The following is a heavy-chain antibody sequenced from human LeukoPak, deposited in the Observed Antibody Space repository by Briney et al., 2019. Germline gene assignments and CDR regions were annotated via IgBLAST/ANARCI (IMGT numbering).Heavy chain of an antibody. J-gene: IGHJ4*02. Sequence: GSLRLSCAASGFTFSSYGMHWVRQAPGKGLEWVAVISYDGSNKYYADSVKGRFTISRDNSKNTLYLQMNSLRAEDTAVYYCAKVIGRDSSGWYGPGGGFDYWGQGTLVTVSS. CDR1: GFTFSSYG. V-gene: IGHV3-30*18. D-gene: IGHD6-19*01. CDR2: ISYDGSNK. CDR3: AKVIGRDSSGWYGPGGGFDY.